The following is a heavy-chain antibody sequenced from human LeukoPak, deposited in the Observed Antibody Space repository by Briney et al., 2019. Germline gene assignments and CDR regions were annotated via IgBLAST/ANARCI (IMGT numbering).Heavy chain of an antibody. CDR3: ARLYSSSSGLRASDY. Sequence: PGGSLRLSCAASGFTFSSYAMHWVRQAPGKGLEWVAVISYDGSNKYYADSVKGRFTISRDNAKNSLYLQMNSLRAEDTAVYYCARLYSSSSGLRASDYWGQGTLVTVSS. D-gene: IGHD6-6*01. CDR1: GFTFSSYA. J-gene: IGHJ4*02. V-gene: IGHV3-30-3*01. CDR2: ISYDGSNK.